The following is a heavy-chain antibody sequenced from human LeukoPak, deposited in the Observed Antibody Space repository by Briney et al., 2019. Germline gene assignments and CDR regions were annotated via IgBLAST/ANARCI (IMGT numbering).Heavy chain of an antibody. V-gene: IGHV3-23*01. CDR3: AKREDGYYGSGSAFDI. CDR1: GFTFSSYA. Sequence: GGSLRLSCAASGFTFSSYAMSWVRQAPGKGLEWVSAISGSGGSTYYADSVKGRFTISRDNSKNTPYLQMNSLRAEDTAVYYCAKREDGYYGSGSAFDIWGQGTMVTVSS. D-gene: IGHD3-10*01. CDR2: ISGSGGST. J-gene: IGHJ3*02.